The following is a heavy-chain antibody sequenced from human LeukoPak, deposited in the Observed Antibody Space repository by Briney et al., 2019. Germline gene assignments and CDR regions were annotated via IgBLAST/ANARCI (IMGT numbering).Heavy chain of an antibody. D-gene: IGHD3-3*01. V-gene: IGHV3-33*01. Sequence: PWRALRLACAASGFTFSSYGMQWVRQAPAKGGELGAGIWYDGSNKYYADSVKGRFTISRDNSKNTLYLQMNSLRAEDTAVYYCARESWSGYPPNLYYYYYMDVWGKGTTVTVSS. J-gene: IGHJ6*03. CDR2: IWYDGSNK. CDR1: GFTFSSYG. CDR3: ARESWSGYPPNLYYYYYMDV.